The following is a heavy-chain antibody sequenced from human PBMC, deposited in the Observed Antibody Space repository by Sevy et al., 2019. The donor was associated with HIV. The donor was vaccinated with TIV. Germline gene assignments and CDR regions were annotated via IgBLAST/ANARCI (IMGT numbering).Heavy chain of an antibody. CDR2: IKSNTDGGTT. CDR3: TTVGWLESDYYYYGMDV. Sequence: GGSLRLSCAASGFTFSNSWMSWVRQAPGKGLEWVGRIKSNTDGGTTDYAEPVKGRFTISRDDSKNTLYLQMNSLKTEDTAVYYCTTVGWLESDYYYYGMDVWGQGTTVTVSS. V-gene: IGHV3-15*01. CDR1: GFTFSNSW. J-gene: IGHJ6*02. D-gene: IGHD6-19*01.